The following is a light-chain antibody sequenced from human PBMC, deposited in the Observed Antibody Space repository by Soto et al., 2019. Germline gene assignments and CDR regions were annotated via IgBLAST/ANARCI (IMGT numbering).Light chain of an antibody. V-gene: IGKV3-11*01. J-gene: IGKJ4*01. CDR1: QSVSGY. Sequence: EIVLTQSPATLSLSPGERATLSCRASQSVSGYLAWYQQKPGQAPRLLIYDASNRATGIPARFSGSGSGTDVTLTISSREAEDCAVYYCHQRSNWPSTFGGGTKVEIK. CDR3: HQRSNWPST. CDR2: DAS.